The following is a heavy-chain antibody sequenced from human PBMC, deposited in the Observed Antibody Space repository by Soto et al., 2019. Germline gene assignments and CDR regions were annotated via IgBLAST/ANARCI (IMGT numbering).Heavy chain of an antibody. J-gene: IGHJ5*02. CDR2: IYYNGRT. CDR1: GGYSNNTNYS. D-gene: IGHD3-10*01. Sequence: QMQLQESSTGLVKPSETLSLTCSVSGGYSNNTNYSWVWIRQPPGTGMEWIGMIYYNGRTYYSEYLKSRVNVPVAPSKNQISLKVTSVTAADRAVYYCARSGSRCHLRGWFDPWGHGSLVTVSS. V-gene: IGHV4-39*01. CDR3: ARSGSRCHLRGWFDP.